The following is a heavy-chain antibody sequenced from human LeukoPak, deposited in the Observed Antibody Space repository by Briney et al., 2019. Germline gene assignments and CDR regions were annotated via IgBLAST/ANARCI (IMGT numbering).Heavy chain of an antibody. Sequence: GESLKISCKGSGYTITNYWIGWLRQMPGNRLEWMGIIYPGDSDTRYSPSFQGQVTISADKSISTAYLQWSSLKASDTAMYYCARRSGYSSGWTALDYWGQGTLVTVSS. CDR2: IYPGDSDT. CDR1: GYTITNYW. V-gene: IGHV5-51*01. CDR3: ARRSGYSSGWTALDY. J-gene: IGHJ4*02. D-gene: IGHD6-19*01.